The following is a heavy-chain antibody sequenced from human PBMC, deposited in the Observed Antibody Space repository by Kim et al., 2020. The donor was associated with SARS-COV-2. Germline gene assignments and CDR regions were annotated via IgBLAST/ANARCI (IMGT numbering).Heavy chain of an antibody. CDR2: INHSGST. Sequence: SETLSLTCAVYGGSFSGYYWSWIRQPPGKGLEWIGEINHSGSTNYNPSLKSRVTISVDTSKNQFSLKLSSVTAADTAVYYCARVIMAEQQLVYHFDYWGQGTLVTVSS. CDR3: ARVIMAEQQLVYHFDY. V-gene: IGHV4-34*01. D-gene: IGHD6-13*01. CDR1: GGSFSGYY. J-gene: IGHJ4*02.